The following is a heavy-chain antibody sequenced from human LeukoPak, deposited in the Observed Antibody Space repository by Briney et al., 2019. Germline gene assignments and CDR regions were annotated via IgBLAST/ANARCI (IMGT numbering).Heavy chain of an antibody. Sequence: GGSLRLSCAASGFTFSSYAMSWVRQAPGKGLEWLSAISGSGGSTYYADSMNGRFTISRDNSKNTLYLQMNSLRAEDTAVYSCAKDRLGALLYFDSWGQGTLVTVSS. V-gene: IGHV3-23*01. CDR2: ISGSGGST. D-gene: IGHD1-26*01. J-gene: IGHJ4*02. CDR3: AKDRLGALLYFDS. CDR1: GFTFSSYA.